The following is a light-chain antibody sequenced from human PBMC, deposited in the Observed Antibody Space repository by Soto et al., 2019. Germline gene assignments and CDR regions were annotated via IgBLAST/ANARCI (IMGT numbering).Light chain of an antibody. CDR2: SNN. J-gene: IGLJ2*01. CDR1: YSNIGSNT. CDR3: AAWDDSLNSPRML. Sequence: QSVLTQPPSVSATPGQRVTISCSGTYSNIGSNTVAWYQRLPGTAPKLLLYSNNERRPGVPDRFSGSKSGSSASLAISGLQSEDEADYYCAAWDDSLNSPRMLFGGGTKVTVL. V-gene: IGLV1-44*01.